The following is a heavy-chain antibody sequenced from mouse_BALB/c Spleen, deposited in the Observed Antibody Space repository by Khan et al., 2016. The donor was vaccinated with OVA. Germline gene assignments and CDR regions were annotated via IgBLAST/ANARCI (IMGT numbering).Heavy chain of an antibody. D-gene: IGHD2-14*01. Sequence: QVQLQQSGAELARPGASVKMSCKASGYTFTSYTIHWIKERPRQGLEWIGYINPSNDYTNYNQKFTDKATLTTDKSSTTAYLQLSSLTSDDSAVYNCVRDGAYHRNDGWFAYWGQGTLVTVSA. CDR2: INPSNDYT. J-gene: IGHJ3*01. V-gene: IGHV1-4*01. CDR1: GYTFTSYT. CDR3: VRDGAYHRNDGWFAY.